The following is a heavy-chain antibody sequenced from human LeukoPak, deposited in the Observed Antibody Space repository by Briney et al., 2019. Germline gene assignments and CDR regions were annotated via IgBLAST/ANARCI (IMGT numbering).Heavy chain of an antibody. CDR2: IYYSGST. J-gene: IGHJ4*02. V-gene: IGHV4-59*08. D-gene: IGHD3-22*01. CDR3: ASSLRELGDSSGYRYYFDY. Sequence: SETLSLTCTVSGGSISSYYWSWIRQPPGKGLEWIGYIYYSGSTNYNPSLKSRVTISVDTSKNQFSLKLSSVTAADTAVYYCASSLRELGDSSGYRYYFDYWGQGTLVTVSS. CDR1: GGSISSYY.